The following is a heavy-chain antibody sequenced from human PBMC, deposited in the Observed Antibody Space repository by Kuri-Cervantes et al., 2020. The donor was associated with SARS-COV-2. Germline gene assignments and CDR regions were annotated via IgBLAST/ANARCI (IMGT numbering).Heavy chain of an antibody. J-gene: IGHJ5*02. CDR1: GGSMSTYY. CDR3: AYSIAATSRWFGP. Sequence: SETLSLTCTVSGGSMSTYYWSWIRQPPGKGLEWIGYIYYSGSSNYNPSLKSGVTISVDRSKNQFSLKVRSVSAADTAVYYCAYSIAATSRWFGPWGQGTLVTVSS. CDR2: IYYSGSS. V-gene: IGHV4-59*01. D-gene: IGHD6-13*01.